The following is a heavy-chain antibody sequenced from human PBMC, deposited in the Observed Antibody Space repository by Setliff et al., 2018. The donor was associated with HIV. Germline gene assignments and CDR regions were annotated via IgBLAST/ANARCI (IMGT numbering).Heavy chain of an antibody. D-gene: IGHD3-22*01. V-gene: IGHV3-21*01. Sequence: GGSLRLSCAASGFNFSSHTMNWIRQAPGKGLEWVSSISSTGTYIYYADSMKGRFTISRDNAKNSLYLQMNSLRAEGTAVYYCAREKEDYYDSSGYGPIRDYYGMDVWGQGTTVTVSS. CDR2: ISSTGTYI. J-gene: IGHJ6*02. CDR1: GFNFSSHT. CDR3: AREKEDYYDSSGYGPIRDYYGMDV.